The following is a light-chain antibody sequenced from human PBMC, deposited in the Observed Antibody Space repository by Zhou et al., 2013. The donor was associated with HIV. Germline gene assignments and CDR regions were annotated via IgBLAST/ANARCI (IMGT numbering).Light chain of an antibody. CDR2: DAS. V-gene: IGKV3-20*01. CDR1: QSVSSSY. CDR3: HQYGSSIPT. Sequence: EIVLTQSPGTLSLSPGERATLSCRASQSVSSSYLAWYQQKPGQAPRLLMFDASKRATGIPAKFTGSGSGTDFTLTISRLEPEDFAVYYCHQYGSSIPTFGQGTKVEIK. J-gene: IGKJ1*01.